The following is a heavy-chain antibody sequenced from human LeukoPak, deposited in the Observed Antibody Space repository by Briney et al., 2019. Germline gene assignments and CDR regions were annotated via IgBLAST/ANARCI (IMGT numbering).Heavy chain of an antibody. CDR2: IIPIFGTA. Sequence: SVTVSCKASGGTFSSYAISWVRQAPGQGLEWMGRIIPIFGTANYAQKFQGRVTITAEKSTSTAYMELSSLRSEDTAVYYCAKQTSYYDSSGYFGYWGQGTLVTVSS. J-gene: IGHJ4*02. CDR1: GGTFSSYA. V-gene: IGHV1-69*06. CDR3: AKQTSYYDSSGYFGY. D-gene: IGHD3-22*01.